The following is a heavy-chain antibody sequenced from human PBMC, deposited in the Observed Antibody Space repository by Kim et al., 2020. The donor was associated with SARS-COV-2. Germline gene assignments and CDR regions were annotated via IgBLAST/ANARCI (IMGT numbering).Heavy chain of an antibody. Sequence: GGSLRLSCAASGFTFSSYSMNWVRQAPGKGLEWVSSISSSSSYIYYADSVKGRFTISRDNAKNSLYLQMNSLRAEDTAVYYCARYYDFWSGYYNYYYYGMDVWGQGTTVTVSS. CDR2: ISSSSSYI. J-gene: IGHJ6*02. D-gene: IGHD3-3*01. CDR3: ARYYDFWSGYYNYYYYGMDV. CDR1: GFTFSSYS. V-gene: IGHV3-21*01.